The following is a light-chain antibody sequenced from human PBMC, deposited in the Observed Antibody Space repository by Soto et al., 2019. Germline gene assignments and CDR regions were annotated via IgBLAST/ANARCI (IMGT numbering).Light chain of an antibody. Sequence: GDRVTITCRASQDIRNDLGWYQQKPGKTPKLLIFAASSLQSGVPSRFSGSGSGTDFTLTISSLQPEDCATYYCLQDFNYPWTFGQGTKVEIE. J-gene: IGKJ1*01. CDR1: QDIRND. V-gene: IGKV1-6*01. CDR3: LQDFNYPWT. CDR2: AAS.